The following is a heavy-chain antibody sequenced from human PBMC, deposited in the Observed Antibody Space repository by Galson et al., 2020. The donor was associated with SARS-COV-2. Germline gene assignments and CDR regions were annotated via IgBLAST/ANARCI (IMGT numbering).Heavy chain of an antibody. CDR1: GFTFSSYA. CDR3: ARESDCSGGSCFDY. J-gene: IGHJ4*02. V-gene: IGHV3-30*04. Sequence: GESLKISCAASGFTFSSYAMHWVRQAPGKGLEWVAVISYDGSNKYYADSEKGRFTISRDNSKNTLYLQMNSLRAEDTAVYYCARESDCSGGSCFDYWGQGTLVTVSS. D-gene: IGHD2-15*01. CDR2: ISYDGSNK.